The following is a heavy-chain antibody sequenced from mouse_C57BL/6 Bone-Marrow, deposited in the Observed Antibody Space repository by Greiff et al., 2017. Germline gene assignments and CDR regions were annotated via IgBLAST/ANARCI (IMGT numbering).Heavy chain of an antibody. J-gene: IGHJ3*01. CDR2: IDPSDSYT. CDR1: GYTFTSYW. CDR3: ARGEYDEFAY. Sequence: QVQLQQPGAELVMPGASVKLSCKASGYTFTSYWMHWVKQRPGQGLEWIGEIDPSDSYTNYNQKFKGKSTVTVDNSSSTAYMQLSSLTSEDSAVYDCARGEYDEFAYWGQGTLVTVSA. V-gene: IGHV1-69*01. D-gene: IGHD2-14*01.